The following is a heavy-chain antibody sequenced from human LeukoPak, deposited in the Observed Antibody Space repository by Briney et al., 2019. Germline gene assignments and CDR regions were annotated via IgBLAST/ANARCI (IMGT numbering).Heavy chain of an antibody. J-gene: IGHJ3*02. Sequence: GGSLRLACAASGFTFSSYAMSWVRQAPGKGLEWVSAISGSGGSTYYADSVKGRFTISRDNSKNTLYLQMNSLRAEDTAVYYCAKVPHYGDYVIWGQGTMVTVSS. CDR3: AKVPHYGDYVI. CDR2: ISGSGGST. V-gene: IGHV3-23*01. CDR1: GFTFSSYA. D-gene: IGHD4-17*01.